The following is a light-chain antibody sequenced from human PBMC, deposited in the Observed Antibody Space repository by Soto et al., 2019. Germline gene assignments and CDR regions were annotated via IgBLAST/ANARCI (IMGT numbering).Light chain of an antibody. CDR1: QSLLHITGETF. CDR3: MQSTQLPPT. CDR2: EVS. V-gene: IGKV2D-29*02. Sequence: DVVMTQTPLSLSVVTGQPASISCKPSQSLLHITGETFLFWYLQKPGQSPQLLIYEVSTRVSGVPDRFSGSGSGTDFTLEVSRVETDDVGIYYCMQSTQLPPTFGQGTRLEIK. J-gene: IGKJ5*01.